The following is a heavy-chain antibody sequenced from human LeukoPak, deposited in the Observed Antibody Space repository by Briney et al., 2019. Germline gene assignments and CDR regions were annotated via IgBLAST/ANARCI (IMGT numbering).Heavy chain of an antibody. D-gene: IGHD3-10*01. CDR3: AKVFDYGSGSYYNTPENWFDP. CDR2: ISGSGGST. J-gene: IGHJ5*02. CDR1: GFTFSSYA. Sequence: PGGSLRLSCAASGFTFSSYAMSWVRQAPGKGLEWVSAISGSGGSTYYADSVKGRFTISRDNSKNTLYLQMNSLRAEDTAVYYCAKVFDYGSGSYYNTPENWFDPWGQGTLVTVSP. V-gene: IGHV3-23*01.